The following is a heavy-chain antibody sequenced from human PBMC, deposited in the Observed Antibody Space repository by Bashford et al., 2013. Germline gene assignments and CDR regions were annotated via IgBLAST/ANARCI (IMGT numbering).Heavy chain of an antibody. D-gene: IGHD1-26*01. J-gene: IGHJ3*01. V-gene: IGHV1-2*02. CDR2: INPNPNSGAT. CDR3: ARDGPVVGVWNAFDV. Sequence: WVRQAPGQGLEWMGWINPNPNSGATKYAEMFQGRVTMTRDTSISTAYMELSSLRSDDTAVYFCARDGPVVGVWNAFDVWGQGDSGHRLL.